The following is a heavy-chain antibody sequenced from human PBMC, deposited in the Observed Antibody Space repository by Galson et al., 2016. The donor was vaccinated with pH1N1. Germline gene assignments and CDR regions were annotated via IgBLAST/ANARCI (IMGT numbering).Heavy chain of an antibody. Sequence: SLRLSCAASRFTFSDYAIHWVRQAPGKGLEWVALISSDGSNKDYADSVKGRFIVPRDYSKNALQMNSLKAEDTAVYYCAKESLPRATLGDFDSWGQGSLVIVSS. CDR2: ISSDGSNK. D-gene: IGHD3-16*01. CDR1: RFTFSDYA. J-gene: IGHJ4*02. CDR3: AKESLPRATLGDFDS. V-gene: IGHV3-30*18.